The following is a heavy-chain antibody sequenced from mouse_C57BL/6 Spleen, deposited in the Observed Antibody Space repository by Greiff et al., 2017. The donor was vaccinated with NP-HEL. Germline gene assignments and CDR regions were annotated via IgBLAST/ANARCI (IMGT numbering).Heavy chain of an antibody. J-gene: IGHJ4*01. CDR3: ARRDYDGVYYAMDY. CDR2: IYPGDGDT. D-gene: IGHD2-4*01. Sequence: VQLQQSGAELVKPGASVKISCKASGYAFSSYWMNWEKQRPGKGLEWIGQIYPGDGDTNYNGKFKGKATLTADKSSSTAYMQLSSLTSEDSAVYFCARRDYDGVYYAMDYWGQGTSVTVSS. V-gene: IGHV1-80*01. CDR1: GYAFSSYW.